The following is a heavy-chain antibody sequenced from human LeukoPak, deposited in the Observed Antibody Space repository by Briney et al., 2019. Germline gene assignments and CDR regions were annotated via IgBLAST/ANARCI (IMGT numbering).Heavy chain of an antibody. V-gene: IGHV4-39*07. D-gene: IGHD5-18*01. CDR1: GGSISSSSYY. J-gene: IGHJ5*02. CDR2: IYYSGST. CDR3: AGPGYRYGHH. Sequence: SETLSLTCTVSGGSISSSSYYWGWIRQPPGKGVEWIGSIYYSGSTYYNPSLKSRVTISVDTSKNQFSLKLSSVTAADTAVYYCAGPGYRYGHHWGQGTLVTVSS.